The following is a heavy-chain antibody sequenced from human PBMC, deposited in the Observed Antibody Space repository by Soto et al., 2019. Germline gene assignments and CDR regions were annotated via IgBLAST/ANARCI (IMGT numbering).Heavy chain of an antibody. CDR3: ARQTEYSSYGRLDP. CDR1: GYSFTSYW. CDR2: IYPGDSDT. D-gene: IGHD6-6*01. Sequence: PGESLKISCKGSGYSFTSYWIGWVRQMPGKGLEWMGIIYPGDSDTRYSASFQGQVTISADKSISTAYLQWSSLKASDTAIYYCARQTEYSSYGRLDPWGQGTLVTVSS. V-gene: IGHV5-51*01. J-gene: IGHJ5*02.